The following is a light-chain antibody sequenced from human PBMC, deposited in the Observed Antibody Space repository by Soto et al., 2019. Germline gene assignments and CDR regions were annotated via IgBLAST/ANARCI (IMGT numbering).Light chain of an antibody. CDR2: DSS. CDR1: HDINNY. Sequence: DLQMIQSPSSLSASVGDRVTIICQASHDINNYLNWYQQKPGKAPKLLIYDSSNLEIGVPSRFSGSGYGTRFSFTISSLQPEDIATYYCQQFDNLPFTFGQGTRLEIK. CDR3: QQFDNLPFT. J-gene: IGKJ5*01. V-gene: IGKV1-33*01.